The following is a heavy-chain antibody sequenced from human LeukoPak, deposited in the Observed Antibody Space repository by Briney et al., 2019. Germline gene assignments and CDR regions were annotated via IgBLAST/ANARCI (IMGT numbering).Heavy chain of an antibody. J-gene: IGHJ4*02. CDR2: IYYSGST. Sequence: KPSETLSLTCTVSGGSVSSGSYYWSWIRQPPGKGLEWIGYIYYSGSTNYNPSLKSRVTISVDTSKNQFSLKLSSVTAADTAVYYYARFPVKYYYGSGSTFDYWGQGTLVTVSS. V-gene: IGHV4-61*01. CDR3: ARFPVKYYYGSGSTFDY. D-gene: IGHD3-10*01. CDR1: GGSVSSGSYY.